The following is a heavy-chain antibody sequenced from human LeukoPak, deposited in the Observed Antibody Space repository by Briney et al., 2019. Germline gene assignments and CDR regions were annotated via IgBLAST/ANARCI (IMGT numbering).Heavy chain of an antibody. CDR2: IRYDGSNK. V-gene: IGHV3-30*02. D-gene: IGHD4-11*01. J-gene: IGHJ4*02. Sequence: QPGGSLRLSCAASGFTFSSYGMHWVRRAPGKGLEWVAFIRYDGSNKYYADSVKGRFTISRDNSKNTLYLQMDSLRAEDTAVYYCAKDYDYSNYRFDYWGQGTLVTVSS. CDR1: GFTFSSYG. CDR3: AKDYDYSNYRFDY.